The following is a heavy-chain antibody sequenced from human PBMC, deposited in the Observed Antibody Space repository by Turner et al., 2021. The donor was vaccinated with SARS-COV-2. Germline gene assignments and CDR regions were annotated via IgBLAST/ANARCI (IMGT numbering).Heavy chain of an antibody. V-gene: IGHV4-39*01. CDR3: ARQRLVVVPAAIINGMDV. J-gene: IGHJ6*02. Sequence: QLQLQESGPGLVKPSETLSLTCTVSGGSISSSSYYWGWIRQPPGKGLEWNGSISYSGSTYYNPSLKSRVTISVDTSKNQFSLKLSSVTAADTAVYYCARQRLVVVPAAIINGMDVWGQGTTVTVSS. D-gene: IGHD2-2*01. CDR2: ISYSGST. CDR1: GGSISSSSYY.